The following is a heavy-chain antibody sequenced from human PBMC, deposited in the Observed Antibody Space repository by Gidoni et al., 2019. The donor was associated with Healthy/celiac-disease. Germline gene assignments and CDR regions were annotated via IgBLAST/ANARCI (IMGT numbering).Heavy chain of an antibody. Sequence: EVQLVESGGGLVQPGGSLRLSCEASGFTFSSYSMNWVRQAPGKGLEWVSYISSSSSTIYYADSVKGRFTISRDNAKNSLYLQMNSLRAEDTAVYYCARDLGYGDYSLDYWGQGTLVTVSS. CDR3: ARDLGYGDYSLDY. V-gene: IGHV3-48*01. CDR2: ISSSSSTI. D-gene: IGHD4-17*01. CDR1: GFTFSSYS. J-gene: IGHJ4*02.